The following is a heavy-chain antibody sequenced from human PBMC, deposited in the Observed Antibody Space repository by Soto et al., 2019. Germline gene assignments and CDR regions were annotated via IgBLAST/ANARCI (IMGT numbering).Heavy chain of an antibody. CDR3: VKQAHGLDGVAFDY. Sequence: GSLTLTGSVSGVILSESNMFWVRQVPGKGLEGISAVSSSGMSTYYADSVKDRFTISRDKSKNTLFLQMGSLRPEDTAIYYCVKQAHGLDGVAFDYWGQGTQVTVSS. CDR2: VSSSGMST. CDR1: GVILSESN. D-gene: IGHD2-15*01. V-gene: IGHV3-64D*06. J-gene: IGHJ4*02.